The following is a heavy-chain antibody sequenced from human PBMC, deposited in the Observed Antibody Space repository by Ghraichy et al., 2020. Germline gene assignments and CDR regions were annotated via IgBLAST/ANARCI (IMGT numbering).Heavy chain of an antibody. J-gene: IGHJ6*02. Sequence: GGSLRLSCAASGFTFSSYGIHWVRQAPGKGLEWVAVISYGGTNKYYADSVKGRFTISRDNSKNTLYLEMNSLRADDTAVYYCAKAAAIAAPGATGRNYGMDVWGQGTTVTVSS. D-gene: IGHD2-15*01. CDR3: AKAAAIAAPGATGRNYGMDV. V-gene: IGHV3-30*18. CDR2: ISYGGTNK. CDR1: GFTFSSYG.